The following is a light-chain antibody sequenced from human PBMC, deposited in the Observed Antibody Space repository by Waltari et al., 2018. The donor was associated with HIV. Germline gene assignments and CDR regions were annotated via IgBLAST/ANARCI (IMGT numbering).Light chain of an antibody. CDR2: YDS. CDR1: NRGRKR. Sequence: YVLTQPPSVSVAPGKTASLACGGDNRGRKRVHWYQQKTGQAPVLVVYYDSERPSGISERISGSNSGNTATLTISRVEAGDEADYYCQVWDTVTDQGVFGGGTKLTVL. J-gene: IGLJ3*02. V-gene: IGLV3-21*04. CDR3: QVWDTVTDQGV.